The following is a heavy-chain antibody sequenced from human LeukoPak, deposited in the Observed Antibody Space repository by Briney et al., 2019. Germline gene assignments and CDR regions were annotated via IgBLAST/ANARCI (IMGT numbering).Heavy chain of an antibody. D-gene: IGHD3-10*01. CDR3: ARAYYGSGSYLY. Sequence: ASVKVSCKASGYTFTSYDINWVRQATGQGLEWMGWMNPNSGNTGYAQKFQGRVTMTRNTSISTAYMELSSLRSEDTAVYYCARAYYGSGSYLYWGQGTLVTVSS. CDR2: MNPNSGNT. CDR1: GYTFTSYD. V-gene: IGHV1-8*01. J-gene: IGHJ4*02.